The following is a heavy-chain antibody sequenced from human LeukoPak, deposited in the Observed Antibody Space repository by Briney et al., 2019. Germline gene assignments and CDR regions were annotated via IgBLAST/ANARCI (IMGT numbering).Heavy chain of an antibody. D-gene: IGHD3-10*01. CDR1: GGSISSYY. Sequence: PSETLSLTCTVSGGSISSYYWSWIRQPPGKGLEWIGYIYYSGSTNYNPSLKSRVTISIDTSKNQFSLKLSSVTAADTAVYYCARVLYYDSGNYRADYWGQGTLVTVSS. V-gene: IGHV4-59*01. J-gene: IGHJ4*02. CDR3: ARVLYYDSGNYRADY. CDR2: IYYSGST.